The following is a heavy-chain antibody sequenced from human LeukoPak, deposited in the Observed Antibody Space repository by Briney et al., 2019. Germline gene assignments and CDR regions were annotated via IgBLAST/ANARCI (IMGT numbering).Heavy chain of an antibody. Sequence: PGGSLRLSCTGSGFTFSTYTMNWVRQAPGKGLEWVASIGSTSSNINYADSVEGRFTISRDNAKNSLYLQMNSLRAEDTAIYYCARGVDYWGQGTLVTVSS. J-gene: IGHJ4*02. CDR1: GFTFSTYT. V-gene: IGHV3-48*01. CDR3: ARGVDY. CDR2: IGSTSSNI.